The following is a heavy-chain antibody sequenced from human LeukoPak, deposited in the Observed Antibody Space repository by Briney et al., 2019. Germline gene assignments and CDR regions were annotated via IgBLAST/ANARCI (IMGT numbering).Heavy chain of an antibody. CDR1: GYTFTSYD. Sequence: ASVKVSCKASGYTFTSYDINWVRQATGQGLEWMGWMNPNSGNTGYAQKFQGRVTMTRNTSISTAYMEQSSLRSDDTAVYYFARDGVVVVAATGGDYWDKGTLVTVS. CDR3: ARDGVVVVAATGGDY. D-gene: IGHD2-15*01. V-gene: IGHV1-8*01. CDR2: MNPNSGNT. J-gene: IGHJ4*02.